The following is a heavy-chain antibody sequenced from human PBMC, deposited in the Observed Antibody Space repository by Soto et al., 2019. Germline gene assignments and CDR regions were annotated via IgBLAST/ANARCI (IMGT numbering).Heavy chain of an antibody. CDR2: ISYDGSSG. D-gene: IGHD3-16*01. Sequence: QVPLVESGGGVVQPGRSLRLSCAASGITLSSSGMHWVRQAPGKGLEWVALISYDGSSGYYADSVKGRFTISRDNSKNTVYLQMDSLRGEDAAVYYCAKDRGGLALYFDSWGHGTLVSVSS. CDR1: GITLSSSG. J-gene: IGHJ4*01. CDR3: AKDRGGLALYFDS. V-gene: IGHV3-30*19.